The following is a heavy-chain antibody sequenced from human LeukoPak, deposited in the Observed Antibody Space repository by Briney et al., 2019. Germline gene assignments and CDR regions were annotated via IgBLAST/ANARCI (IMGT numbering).Heavy chain of an antibody. J-gene: IGHJ4*02. D-gene: IGHD2/OR15-2a*01. CDR1: GFTFSTYS. Sequence: GSLRLSCAASGFTFSTYSMSWVRQAPGKGLEWVSAIRSGGENTYYADSVRGRFTISRDNSRGTLSLQMNSLRAEDTAVYFCAILSWDGRGSFYWGQGTLVTVSS. CDR3: AILSWDGRGSFY. CDR2: IRSGGENT. V-gene: IGHV3-23*01.